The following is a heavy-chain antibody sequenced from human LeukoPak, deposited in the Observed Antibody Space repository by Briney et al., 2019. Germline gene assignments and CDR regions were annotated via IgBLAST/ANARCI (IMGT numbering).Heavy chain of an antibody. Sequence: PGGSLRLSCVASGFTFSTYGMSWVRQAPGKGLEWVSGISGSGGRTYYADSVKGRFTISRDNSKNTVYLQMNSLRAEDTAVYYCARGGKKSRGVDIVRKKETGYYYYMDVWGKGTTVTVSS. CDR3: ARGGKKSRGVDIVRKKETGYYYYMDV. J-gene: IGHJ6*03. CDR2: ISGSGGRT. V-gene: IGHV3-23*01. D-gene: IGHD2-15*01. CDR1: GFTFSTYG.